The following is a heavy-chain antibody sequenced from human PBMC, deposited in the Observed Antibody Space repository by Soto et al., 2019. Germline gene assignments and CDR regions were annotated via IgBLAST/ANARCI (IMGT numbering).Heavy chain of an antibody. CDR3: TSSYSTSSSPDY. Sequence: SETLSLTCSVSGGSMRNYYWNWIRRPPGRGLEWIGYVYHSGSTNYNPSLKSRVSMSVDVSRNHFSLTLHSVTAADTAGYFCTSSYSTSSSPDYWGQGTLVTVSS. D-gene: IGHD6-6*01. CDR1: GGSMRNYY. V-gene: IGHV4-59*01. CDR2: VYHSGST. J-gene: IGHJ4*02.